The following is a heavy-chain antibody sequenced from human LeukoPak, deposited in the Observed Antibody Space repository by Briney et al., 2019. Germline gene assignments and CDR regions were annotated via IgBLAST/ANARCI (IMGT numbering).Heavy chain of an antibody. J-gene: IGHJ6*02. CDR3: ANSMVRGVSYYYYAMDV. Sequence: PGGSLRLSCAASGFTFSSYAMSWVRQAPGKGLEWVSAISVSGGNTYYADSVKGRFTISRDNSKNTLYLQMTSLRAEDTAVYYCANSMVRGVSYYYYAMDVWGQGTTVTVSS. CDR2: ISVSGGNT. V-gene: IGHV3-23*01. CDR1: GFTFSSYA. D-gene: IGHD3-10*01.